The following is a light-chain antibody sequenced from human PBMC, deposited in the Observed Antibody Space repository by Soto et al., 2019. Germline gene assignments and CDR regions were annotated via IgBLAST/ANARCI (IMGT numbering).Light chain of an antibody. J-gene: IGKJ4*01. V-gene: IGKV3-20*01. CDR1: QTVNNNY. CDR2: GAS. Sequence: ELVLTQSPGTLSLSPGERATLSCRASQTVNNNYLAWYQQIPGQAPRLLISGASGRATGTPDRFSGSGSGTEFTLTISSLQSEDFAVYYCQQYYNWPLTFGGGTKVDIK. CDR3: QQYYNWPLT.